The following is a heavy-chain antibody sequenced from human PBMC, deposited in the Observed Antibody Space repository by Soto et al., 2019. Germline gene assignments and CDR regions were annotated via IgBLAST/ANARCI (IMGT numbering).Heavy chain of an antibody. D-gene: IGHD1-7*01. CDR2: ISAYNGNT. V-gene: IGHV1-18*01. J-gene: IGHJ5*02. CDR1: GYTFTSYG. Sequence: QVQLVQSGAEVKKPGASVKVSCKASGYTFTSYGISWVRQAPGQGLEWLGRISAYNGNTNYAQKLQGRVTMTSDTSTSTAYMELRSLRSDDTAVYYCARDRGYNWTYGWFDPWGQGTLVTVSS. CDR3: ARDRGYNWTYGWFDP.